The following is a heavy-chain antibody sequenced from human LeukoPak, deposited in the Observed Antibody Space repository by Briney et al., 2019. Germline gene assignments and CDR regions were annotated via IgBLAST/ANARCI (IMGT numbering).Heavy chain of an antibody. D-gene: IGHD3-22*01. CDR2: IYHSGST. J-gene: IGHJ5*02. CDR1: GYSISSGYY. Sequence: PSETLSLTCTVSGYSISSGYYWGWIRQPPGKGLEWIGSIYHSGSTYYNPSLKSRVTISVDTSKNQFSLKLSSVTAADTAVYYCARSMTYYYDSSGYPNWFDPWGQGTLVTVSS. CDR3: ARSMTYYYDSSGYPNWFDP. V-gene: IGHV4-38-2*02.